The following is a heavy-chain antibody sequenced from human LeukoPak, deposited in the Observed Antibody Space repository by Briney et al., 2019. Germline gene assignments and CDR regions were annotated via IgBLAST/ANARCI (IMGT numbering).Heavy chain of an antibody. CDR2: INGDGSST. Sequence: GGSLRLSCAASGFTFSTYWMHWVRQAPGKGLVWVSRINGDGSSTSYADSVKGRFTISRDNAKNTLYLQMKRPRDEDTAVYYCTRVRYSSGWPNFDYWGRGTLVTVSS. CDR3: TRVRYSSGWPNFDY. V-gene: IGHV3-74*01. J-gene: IGHJ4*02. D-gene: IGHD6-19*01. CDR1: GFTFSTYW.